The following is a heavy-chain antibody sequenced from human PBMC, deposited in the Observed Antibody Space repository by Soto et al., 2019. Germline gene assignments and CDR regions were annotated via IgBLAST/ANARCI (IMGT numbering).Heavy chain of an antibody. CDR2: IYHSGST. CDR1: GGSISSSNW. J-gene: IGHJ5*02. CDR3: ARGHYGSGSNLFDP. V-gene: IGHV4-4*02. D-gene: IGHD3-10*01. Sequence: SETLSLTCAVSGGSISSSNWWSWVRQPPGKGLEWIGEIYHSGSTNYNPSLKSRVTISVDKSKNQFSLKLSSVTAADTAVYYCARGHYGSGSNLFDPWGQGALVTVSS.